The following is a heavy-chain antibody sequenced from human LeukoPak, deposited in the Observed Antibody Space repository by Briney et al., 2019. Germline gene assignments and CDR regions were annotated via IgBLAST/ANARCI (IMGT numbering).Heavy chain of an antibody. D-gene: IGHD3-10*02. Sequence: GGSLRLFCEASGFTFDAYAMHWVRQAPGKGLEWVSLIIKDGSATYYADSVKGRFTISRDNSKNSLYLQLNSLTSEDTALYYCSTWTIFQSRDVGGQRTTVSVSS. J-gene: IGHJ6*02. CDR3: STWTIFQSRDV. CDR1: GFTFDAYA. V-gene: IGHV3-43*02. CDR2: IIKDGSAT.